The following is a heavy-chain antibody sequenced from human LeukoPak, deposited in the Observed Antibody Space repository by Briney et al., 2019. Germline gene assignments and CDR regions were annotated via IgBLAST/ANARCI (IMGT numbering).Heavy chain of an antibody. CDR3: ARHALHYYDFWSGYRPWDYYYYYMDV. V-gene: IGHV1-69*06. CDR2: IIPIFGTA. CDR1: GGTFSSYA. J-gene: IGHJ6*03. Sequence: GAAVKVSCKASGGTFSSYAISWVRQAPGQGLEWMGGIIPIFGTANYAQKFQGRVTITADKSTSTAYMELSSLRSEDTAVYYCARHALHYYDFWSGYRPWDYYYYYMDVWGKGTTVTVSS. D-gene: IGHD3-3*01.